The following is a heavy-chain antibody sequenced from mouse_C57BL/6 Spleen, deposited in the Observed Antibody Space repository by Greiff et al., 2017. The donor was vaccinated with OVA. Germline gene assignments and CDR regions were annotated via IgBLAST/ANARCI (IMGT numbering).Heavy chain of an antibody. J-gene: IGHJ2*01. Sequence: EVKLMESGGGLVKPGGSLKLSCAASGFTFSSYAMSWVRQTPEKRLEWVATISDGGSYSYYPDNVKGRFTISRDNAKNNLYLQMSHLKSEDTAMYYCARDPLGRYFDYWGQGTTLTVSS. V-gene: IGHV5-4*01. CDR1: GFTFSSYA. CDR2: ISDGGSYS. D-gene: IGHD4-1*01. CDR3: ARDPLGRYFDY.